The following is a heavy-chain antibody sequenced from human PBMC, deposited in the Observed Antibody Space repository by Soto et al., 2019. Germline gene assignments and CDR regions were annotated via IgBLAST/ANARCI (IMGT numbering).Heavy chain of an antibody. Sequence: GASVQVSCKASGYTFTSYGISWVRQAPGQGLEWMGWISAYNGNTNYAQKLQGRVTMTTDTSTSTAYMELRSLRSDDTAVYYCARSTRTYTMIGAFGIWGQGTMVTVS. D-gene: IGHD3-22*01. J-gene: IGHJ3*02. V-gene: IGHV1-18*01. CDR1: GYTFTSYG. CDR3: ARSTRTYTMIGAFGI. CDR2: ISAYNGNT.